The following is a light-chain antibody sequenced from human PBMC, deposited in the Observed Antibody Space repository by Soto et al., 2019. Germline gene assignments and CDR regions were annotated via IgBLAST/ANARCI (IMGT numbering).Light chain of an antibody. J-gene: IGLJ1*01. CDR3: SSYSSSSTYV. CDR1: SSDVGGYNY. Sequence: QSALTQPASVSGSPGQSITISCTGTSSDVGGYNYVSWYQQHPGKAPQLMIYEVTNRPSGISHRFSGSKSGNTASLTISGLQAEDEAEYYCSSYSSSSTYVFGTGTKVTVL. CDR2: EVT. V-gene: IGLV2-14*01.